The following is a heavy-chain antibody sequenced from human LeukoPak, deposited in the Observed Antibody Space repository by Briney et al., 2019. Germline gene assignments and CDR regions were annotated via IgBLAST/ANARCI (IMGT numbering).Heavy chain of an antibody. Sequence: GGSLRLSCAASGFTFSNYGMSWVRRAPGKGLEWVSYISSSSSTIYYADSVQGRFTISRDNAKDSLYLQMNSLRDEDTAVFYCARAPFYCSGGSCYPNYFDCWGQGTLVTVSS. J-gene: IGHJ4*02. D-gene: IGHD2-15*01. CDR3: ARAPFYCSGGSCYPNYFDC. CDR1: GFTFSNYG. V-gene: IGHV3-48*02. CDR2: ISSSSSTI.